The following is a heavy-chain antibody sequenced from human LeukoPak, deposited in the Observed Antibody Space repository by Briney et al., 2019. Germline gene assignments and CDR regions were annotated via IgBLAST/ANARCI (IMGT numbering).Heavy chain of an antibody. D-gene: IGHD3-3*01. J-gene: IGHJ5*02. CDR1: GGSISSHY. Sequence: SETLSLTYTVSGGSISSHYWSWIRQPPGKGLEWIGYIYYSGSTNYNPSLKSRVTISVDTSKIQFSLKLSSVTAADTAVYYCAREPGYYDFWSGYLPASWFDPWGQGTLVTVSS. V-gene: IGHV4-59*11. CDR3: AREPGYYDFWSGYLPASWFDP. CDR2: IYYSGST.